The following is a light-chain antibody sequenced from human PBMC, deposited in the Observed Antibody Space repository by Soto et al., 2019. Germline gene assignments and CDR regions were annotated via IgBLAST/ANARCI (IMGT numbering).Light chain of an antibody. CDR3: QQYSSSPT. J-gene: IGKJ4*01. CDR2: GAS. V-gene: IGKV3-20*01. CDR1: QSVSSSY. Sequence: EIVLTQSPGTLSLSPGERATLSCRASQSVSSSYLAWYQQKPGQAPRLLIDGASSRATGIPDRFSGSGSGTDFTLTISILEAEDVAVYYCQQYSSSPTFGGGTKVEIK.